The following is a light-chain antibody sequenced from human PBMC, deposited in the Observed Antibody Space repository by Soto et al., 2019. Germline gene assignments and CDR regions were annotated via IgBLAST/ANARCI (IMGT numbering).Light chain of an antibody. CDR2: GAS. CDR1: QGIGSW. V-gene: IGKV1-12*01. Sequence: DVQMTQFPSSVSASVEDRVTITCRASQGIGSWLAWYQQKPGKAPKLLIYGASNLQSGVPSRFSGSGSGTDFTLIISNLQPEDSGTYYCQEANNFPWTFGQGTKVEIK. J-gene: IGKJ1*01. CDR3: QEANNFPWT.